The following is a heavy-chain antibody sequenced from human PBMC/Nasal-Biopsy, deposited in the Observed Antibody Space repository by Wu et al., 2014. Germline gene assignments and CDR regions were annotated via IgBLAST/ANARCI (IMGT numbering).Heavy chain of an antibody. CDR2: INHVGST. CDR1: GGPFSGHY. CDR3: ARLKRYCIGGSCYAKRAIDY. D-gene: IGHD2-15*01. Sequence: TLSLTCAVSGGPFSGHYWSWIRQSPGKGLEWIGDINHVGSTNYNPSLKSRVTMSVDMSKNQFSLKLSSVTAADTAVYYCARLKRYCIGGSCYAKRAIDYWGQGALVTVSS. J-gene: IGHJ4*02. V-gene: IGHV4-34*01.